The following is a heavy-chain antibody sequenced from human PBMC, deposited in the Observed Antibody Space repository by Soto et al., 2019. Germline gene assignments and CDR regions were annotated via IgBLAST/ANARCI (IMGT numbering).Heavy chain of an antibody. V-gene: IGHV1-69*13. CDR3: ASSGFCSSTSCPGLPDY. D-gene: IGHD2-2*01. J-gene: IGHJ4*02. CDR2: IIPIFGTA. CDR1: GGTFSSYA. Sequence: ASVKVSCKASGGTFSSYAISWVRQAPGQGLEWMGGIIPIFGTANYAQKFQGRVTITADESTSTAYMELSSLRSEDTAVYYCASSGFCSSTSCPGLPDYWGQGTLVTVSS.